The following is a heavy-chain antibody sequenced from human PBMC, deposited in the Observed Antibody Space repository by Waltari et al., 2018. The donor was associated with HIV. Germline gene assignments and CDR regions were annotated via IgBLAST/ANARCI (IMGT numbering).Heavy chain of an antibody. CDR2: IIANGGTT. CDR1: GFTFSNYA. CDR3: AKDPFVWGSAYYFDS. J-gene: IGHJ4*02. Sequence: EVHLLESGGGLVQPGGSLRLSCAASGFTFSNYAMRWVRQAPGKGLEWVSVIIANGGTTYYADSVKGRFTSSRDNSKNTLYLQMNSLRAEDSAVYFCAKDPFVWGSAYYFDSWGQGTLVTVSS. V-gene: IGHV3-23*01. D-gene: IGHD2-21*01.